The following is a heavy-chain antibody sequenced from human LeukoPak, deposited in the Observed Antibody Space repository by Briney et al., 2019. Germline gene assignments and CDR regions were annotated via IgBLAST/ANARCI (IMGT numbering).Heavy chain of an antibody. Sequence: SETLSLTCTVSGGSISSYYWSWIRQPPGKGLEWIGYIYYSGSTNYNPSLKSRVTISVDTSKNQFSLKLSSVTAADTAVYYCVRQGYSSGWGPRWFDPWGQGTLVTVSS. CDR1: GGSISSYY. D-gene: IGHD6-19*01. CDR2: IYYSGST. V-gene: IGHV4-59*08. CDR3: VRQGYSSGWGPRWFDP. J-gene: IGHJ5*02.